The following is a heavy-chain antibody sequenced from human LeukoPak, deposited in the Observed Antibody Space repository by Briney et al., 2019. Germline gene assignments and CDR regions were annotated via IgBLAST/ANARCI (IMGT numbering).Heavy chain of an antibody. D-gene: IGHD5-12*01. V-gene: IGHV4-59*01. J-gene: IGHJ6*03. CDR3: ARVVYSGYDFRGAMDV. CDR1: GGSITSYY. CDR2: IYYTGST. Sequence: PSETLSLTCTVSGGSITSYYWSWFRQPPGQGLEWIGYIYYTGSTNHNPSLKSRVTISVDTSKNQFSLKLSSVTAADTAVYYCARVVYSGYDFRGAMDVWGKGTTVTVSS.